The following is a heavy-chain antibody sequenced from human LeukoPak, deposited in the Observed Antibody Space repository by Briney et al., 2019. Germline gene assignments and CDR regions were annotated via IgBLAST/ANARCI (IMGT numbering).Heavy chain of an antibody. Sequence: ASVKVSCKASGYTFTSYDINWVRQATGQGLEWMGWMNPNSGNTGYAQKFQGRVTMTRNTSISTAYMELSSLRSEDTAVYYCARVGYSSSWYRTSRYYYMDVWGKGTTATISS. V-gene: IGHV1-8*01. D-gene: IGHD6-13*01. J-gene: IGHJ6*03. CDR2: MNPNSGNT. CDR1: GYTFTSYD. CDR3: ARVGYSSSWYRTSRYYYMDV.